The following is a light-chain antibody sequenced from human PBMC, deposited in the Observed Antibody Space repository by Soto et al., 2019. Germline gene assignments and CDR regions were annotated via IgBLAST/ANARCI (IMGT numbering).Light chain of an antibody. CDR1: QSISSW. CDR3: QQYDNLPRT. CDR2: KAS. J-gene: IGKJ1*01. V-gene: IGKV1-5*03. Sequence: DIQMTQSPSILSASVGDRVTITCRASQSISSWLAWYQQTPGKAPKLLIYKASGLESGVPSRFSGSGSGTDFTLTISSLQPDDFATYYCQQYDNLPRTFGQGTKVDIK.